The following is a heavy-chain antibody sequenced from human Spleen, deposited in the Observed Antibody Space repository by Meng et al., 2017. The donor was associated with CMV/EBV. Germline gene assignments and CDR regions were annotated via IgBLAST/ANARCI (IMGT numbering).Heavy chain of an antibody. CDR3: ARGPFGEADY. CDR2: IKHSRRT. V-gene: IGHV4-34*01. CDR1: GGCFSGYN. J-gene: IGHJ4*02. D-gene: IGHD3-10*01. Sequence: SLTSADYGGCFSGYNRSRNRKPTGKGLEWMGKIKHSRRTKYNPSLKSRVTISVDTSKNQFSLKLSSVTAADTAVYYCARGPFGEADYWGQGTLVTVSS.